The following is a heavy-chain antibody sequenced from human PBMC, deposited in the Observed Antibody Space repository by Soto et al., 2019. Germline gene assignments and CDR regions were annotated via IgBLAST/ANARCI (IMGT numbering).Heavy chain of an antibody. CDR1: GFTFSSYA. Sequence: GGSLRLSCAASGFTFSSYAMSWVRQAPGKGLEWVSAISGRGGSTYYADSVRGRFTISRDNSKNTLYLQMNSLRAEDTAVYYCAKGVKAHCTSDSCYSVNYWGQGTLVTVSS. D-gene: IGHD2-15*01. CDR3: AKGVKAHCTSDSCYSVNY. V-gene: IGHV3-23*01. CDR2: ISGRGGST. J-gene: IGHJ4*02.